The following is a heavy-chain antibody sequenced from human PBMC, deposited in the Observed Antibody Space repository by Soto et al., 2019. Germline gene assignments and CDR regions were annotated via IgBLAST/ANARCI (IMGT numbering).Heavy chain of an antibody. J-gene: IGHJ1*01. Sequence: QVQLVQSGAEVKKPWSSVKVSCKASGYIFTSHGISWVRQAPGQGLEWMGRISTYNGNTKYAQKLQGRVTMTTDTSASIAYMELRSLRSYDTAVYYFARATVQLLVTDWGQGTLVTVSS. V-gene: IGHV1-18*01. D-gene: IGHD4-4*01. CDR3: ARATVQLLVTD. CDR2: ISTYNGNT. CDR1: GYIFTSHG.